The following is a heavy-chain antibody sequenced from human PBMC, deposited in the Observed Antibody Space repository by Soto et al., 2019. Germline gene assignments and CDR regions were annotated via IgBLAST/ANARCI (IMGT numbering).Heavy chain of an antibody. V-gene: IGHV4-39*01. D-gene: IGHD6-19*01. J-gene: IGHJ6*02. CDR2: IYYSGST. CDR1: GGSISSSSYY. Sequence: TSETLSLTCTVSGGSISSSSYYWGWIRQPPGKGLEWIGSIYYSGSTYYNPSLKSRVTISVDTSKNQFSLKLSSVTATDTAVYYCARHSGAGWYYYYGMDVWGQGTTVTVSS. CDR3: ARHSGAGWYYYYGMDV.